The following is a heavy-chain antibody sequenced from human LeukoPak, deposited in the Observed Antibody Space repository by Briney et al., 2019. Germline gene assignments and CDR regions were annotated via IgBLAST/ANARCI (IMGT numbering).Heavy chain of an antibody. D-gene: IGHD6-13*01. CDR3: ARDSPYSQQQLAYYFDY. Sequence: GGSLRPSCAASGFTFSSYAMHWVRQAPGKGLEWVAVISYDGSNKYYADSVKGRFTISRDNSKNTLYLQMNSLRAEDTAVYYCARDSPYSQQQLAYYFDYWGQGTLVTVSS. CDR2: ISYDGSNK. V-gene: IGHV3-30*04. CDR1: GFTFSSYA. J-gene: IGHJ4*02.